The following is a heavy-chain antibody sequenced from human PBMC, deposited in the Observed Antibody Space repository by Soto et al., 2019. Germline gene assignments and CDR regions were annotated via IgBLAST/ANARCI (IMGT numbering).Heavy chain of an antibody. D-gene: IGHD6-19*01. CDR3: AKSPGSSGWYNDY. Sequence: AGGSLRLSCADAGFTFSRSAMSCVRQAPGKGLEWVSAISGSGGSTYYADSVKGRFTISRDNSKNTLYLQMNSLRAEDTAVYYCAKSPGSSGWYNDYWGQGTLVTVSS. CDR2: ISGSGGST. J-gene: IGHJ4*02. V-gene: IGHV3-23*01. CDR1: GFTFSRSA.